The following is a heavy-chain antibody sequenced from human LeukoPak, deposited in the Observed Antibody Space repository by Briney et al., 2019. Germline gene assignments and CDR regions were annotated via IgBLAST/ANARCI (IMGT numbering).Heavy chain of an antibody. V-gene: IGHV1-8*01. CDR2: MNPNSGNT. D-gene: IGHD2-2*01. J-gene: IGHJ5*02. CDR3: ARDSPNIVVVPAARGDP. CDR1: GYTFTSYD. Sequence: ASVKVSCKASGYTFTSYDINWVRQATGQGLEWMGWMNPNSGNTGYAQKFQGRVTMTRNTSISTAYMELRSLRSDDTAVYYCARDSPNIVVVPAARGDPWGQGTLVTVSS.